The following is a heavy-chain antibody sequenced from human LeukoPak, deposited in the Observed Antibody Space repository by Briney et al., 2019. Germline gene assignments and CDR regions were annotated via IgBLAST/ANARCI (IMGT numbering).Heavy chain of an antibody. CDR3: ARVQPPALTIPEWFSSWRGSWDY. J-gene: IGHJ4*02. Sequence: WASVKVSCKASGYTFTDYYMHWVRQAPGQGLEWMGWINPKSGGTNSAQKFQGRVTMTRDTSISTAYMELSRLRSDDTAVYYCARVQPPALTIPEWFSSWRGSWDYWGQGTLVTVSS. CDR2: INPKSGGT. V-gene: IGHV1-2*02. CDR1: GYTFTDYY. D-gene: IGHD3-3*01.